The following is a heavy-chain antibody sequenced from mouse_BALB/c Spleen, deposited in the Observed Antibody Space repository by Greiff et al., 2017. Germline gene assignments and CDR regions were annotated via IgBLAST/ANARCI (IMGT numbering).Heavy chain of an antibody. V-gene: IGHV2-9*02. D-gene: IGHD1-2*01. CDR1: GFSLTSYG. Sequence: VKLQESGPGLVAPSQSLSITCTVSGFSLTSYGVHWVRQPPGKGLEWLGVIWAGGSTNYNSALMSRLSISKDNSKSQVFLKMNSLQTDDTAMYYCARDQGYYGYWVAYWGQGTLVTVSA. CDR3: ARDQGYYGYWVAY. CDR2: IWAGGST. J-gene: IGHJ3*01.